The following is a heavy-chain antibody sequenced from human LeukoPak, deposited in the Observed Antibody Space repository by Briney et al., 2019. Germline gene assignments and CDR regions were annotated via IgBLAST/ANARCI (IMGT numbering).Heavy chain of an antibody. D-gene: IGHD4-23*01. CDR2: IIPIFGTA. CDR1: GGTFSSYA. J-gene: IGHJ4*02. Sequence: SVTVSCKASGGTFSSYAISWVRQAPGQGLEWMGGIIPIFGTANYAQRFQGRVTITADESTSTAYMELSSLRSEDTAVYYCARDNSVGSWDYWGQGTLVTVSS. V-gene: IGHV1-69*13. CDR3: ARDNSVGSWDY.